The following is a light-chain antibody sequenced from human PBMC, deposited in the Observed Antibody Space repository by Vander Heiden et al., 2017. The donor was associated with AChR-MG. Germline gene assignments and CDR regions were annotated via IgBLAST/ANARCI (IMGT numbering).Light chain of an antibody. CDR2: EVN. V-gene: IGLV2-11*01. J-gene: IGLJ1*01. Sequence: QSALTQPRSVSGPPGQSVTVSCTGTRSDIGAYYYVSWYQHHPGRAPKLIIYEVNKRPSGVPDRFSGSKSGNTASLTISGLQAEDEADYYCCSYAGSYTYVFGTGSKVTVL. CDR1: RSDIGAYYY. CDR3: CSYAGSYTYV.